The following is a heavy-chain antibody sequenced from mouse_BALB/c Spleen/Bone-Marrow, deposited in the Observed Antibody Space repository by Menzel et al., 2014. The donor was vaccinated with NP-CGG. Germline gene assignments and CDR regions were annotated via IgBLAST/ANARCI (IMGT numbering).Heavy chain of an antibody. V-gene: IGHV1-14*01. J-gene: IGHJ4*01. CDR2: INPYNDGT. Sequence: VQLQQSGPELVKPGASVKMSCKASGYTFTSYVMHWVKQKPGQGLEWIGYINPYNDGTKYNEKFKGKATLTSDKSSSTAYMELSMLTSEVSAVYYCARGGYGNVDDAIDYWGQGTSVTVSS. CDR1: GYTFTSYV. D-gene: IGHD2-10*02. CDR3: ARGGYGNVDDAIDY.